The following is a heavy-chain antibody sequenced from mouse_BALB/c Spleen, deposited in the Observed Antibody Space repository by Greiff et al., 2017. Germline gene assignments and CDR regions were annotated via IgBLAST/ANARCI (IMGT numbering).Heavy chain of an antibody. V-gene: IGHV1-62-2*01. D-gene: IGHD2-10*02. CDR2: FYPGSGSI. CDR1: GYTFTEYI. CDR3: ARHEGYGNYGYYAMDY. J-gene: IGHJ4*01. Sequence: VHLVESGAELVKPGASVKLSCKASGYTFTEYIIHWVKQRSGQGLEWIGWFYPGSGSIKYNEKFKDKATLTADKSSSTVYMELSRLTSEDSAVYFCARHEGYGNYGYYAMDYWGQGTSVTVSS.